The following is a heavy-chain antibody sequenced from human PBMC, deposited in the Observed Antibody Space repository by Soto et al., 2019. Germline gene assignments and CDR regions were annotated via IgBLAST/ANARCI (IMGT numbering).Heavy chain of an antibody. J-gene: IGHJ6*02. CDR3: ARRYCASDNCPLFYYFVDL. CDR1: GGTFNKFA. CDR2: IIPVFHSA. V-gene: IGHV1-69*01. D-gene: IGHD2-21*02. Sequence: VQLVQSGAEVKKTGSSVKVSCKASGGTFNKFAFSWVRQAPGQGFEWMGGIIPVFHSANYAQRFRGRITITADEYTSTVYLYLNDLRSDDTAVYYCARRYCASDNCPLFYYFVDLWGLGTTVTVSS.